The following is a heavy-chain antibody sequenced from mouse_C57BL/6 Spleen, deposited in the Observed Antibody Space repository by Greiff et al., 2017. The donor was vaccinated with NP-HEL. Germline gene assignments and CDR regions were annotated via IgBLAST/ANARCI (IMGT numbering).Heavy chain of an antibody. J-gene: IGHJ2*01. CDR1: GYTFTSYW. CDR2: IDPSDSYT. Sequence: QVQLKQPGAELVRPGTSVKLSCKASGYTFTSYWMHWVKQRPGQGLEWIGVIDPSDSYTNYNQKFKGKATLTVDTSSSTAYMQLSSLTSEDSAVYYCARGRAQADYWGQGTTLTVSS. V-gene: IGHV1-59*01. CDR3: ARGRAQADY. D-gene: IGHD3-2*02.